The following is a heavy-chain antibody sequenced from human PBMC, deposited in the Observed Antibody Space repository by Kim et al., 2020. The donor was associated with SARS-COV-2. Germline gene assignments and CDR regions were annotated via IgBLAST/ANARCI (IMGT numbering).Heavy chain of an antibody. CDR3: ARGRPGYMDV. CDR2: TV. J-gene: IGHJ6*03. V-gene: IGHV3-48*02. Sequence: TVDYADSVKGRFTSSRDNAKNLFYLRLSSLRDEDTAVYYCARGRPGYMDVWGKGTTVTVSS.